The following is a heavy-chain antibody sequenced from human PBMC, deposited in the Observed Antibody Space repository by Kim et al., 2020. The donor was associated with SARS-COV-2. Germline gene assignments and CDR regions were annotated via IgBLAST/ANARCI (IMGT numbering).Heavy chain of an antibody. D-gene: IGHD6-13*01. CDR1: GFTFSDYY. V-gene: IGHV3-11*04. CDR3: ARDLQNIAADGQEYYYYYGMDV. J-gene: IGHJ6*02. Sequence: GGSLRLSCAASGFTFSDYYMSWIRQAPGKGLEWVSYISSSGSTIYYADSVKGRFTISRDNAKNSLYLQMNSLRAEDTAVYYCARDLQNIAADGQEYYYYYGMDVWGQGTTVTVSS. CDR2: ISSSGSTI.